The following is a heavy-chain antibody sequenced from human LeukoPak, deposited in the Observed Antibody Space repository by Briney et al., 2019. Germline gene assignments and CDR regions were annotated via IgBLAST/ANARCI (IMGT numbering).Heavy chain of an antibody. V-gene: IGHV3-21*01. Sequence: GGSLRLSCAASGFTFSSYSMNWVRQAPGKGLEWVSSISSSSSYIYFADSVKGRFTISRDNAKNSLYLQMNSLRAEDTAVYYCARDRRVPAAPLDYWGQGTLVTVSS. J-gene: IGHJ4*02. CDR2: ISSSSSYI. D-gene: IGHD2-2*01. CDR1: GFTFSSYS. CDR3: ARDRRVPAAPLDY.